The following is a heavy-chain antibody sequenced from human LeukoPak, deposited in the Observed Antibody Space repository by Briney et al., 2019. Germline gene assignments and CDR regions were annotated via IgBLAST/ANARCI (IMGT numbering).Heavy chain of an antibody. Sequence: QPGGSLRLSCAASGFTFSSYAMSWVRQAPGKGLEWVSGISGSGGSTYYADSVKGRFTISRDNSKNTLYLQMNSLRAEDTAVYYCAKSIAVAGTGYFDHWGQGTLVTVSS. CDR1: GFTFSSYA. D-gene: IGHD6-19*01. CDR2: ISGSGGST. J-gene: IGHJ4*02. V-gene: IGHV3-23*01. CDR3: AKSIAVAGTGYFDH.